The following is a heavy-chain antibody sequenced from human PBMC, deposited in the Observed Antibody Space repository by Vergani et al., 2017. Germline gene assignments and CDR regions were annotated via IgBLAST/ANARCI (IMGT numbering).Heavy chain of an antibody. D-gene: IGHD5-18*01. CDR2: IIPIFGTA. CDR3: ARVGYSYGYRIYYYYGMDV. CDR1: GGTFSSSA. V-gene: IGHV1-69*12. Sequence: QVQLVQSGAEVKKPGSSVKVSCKASGGTFSSSAISWVRQAPGQGLEWMGGIIPIFGTANYAQKFQGRVTITADESTSTAYMELSSLRSEDTAVYYCARVGYSYGYRIYYYYGMDVWGQGTTVTVSS. J-gene: IGHJ6*02.